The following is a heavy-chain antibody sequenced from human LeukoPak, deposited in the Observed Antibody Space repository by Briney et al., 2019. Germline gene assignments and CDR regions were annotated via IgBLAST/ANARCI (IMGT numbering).Heavy chain of an antibody. CDR1: GFTFSSYG. D-gene: IGHD6-13*01. J-gene: IGHJ3*02. Sequence: GGSLRLSCAASGFTFSSYGMHWVRQAPGKGLEWVAVLWYDGSNKYYADSVKGRFTISRDNPKNTLYLQMNSLRAEDTAVYYCARDSFLYSSSWFVFWGAFDIWGQGTMVTVSS. CDR3: ARDSFLYSSSWFVFWGAFDI. V-gene: IGHV3-33*01. CDR2: LWYDGSNK.